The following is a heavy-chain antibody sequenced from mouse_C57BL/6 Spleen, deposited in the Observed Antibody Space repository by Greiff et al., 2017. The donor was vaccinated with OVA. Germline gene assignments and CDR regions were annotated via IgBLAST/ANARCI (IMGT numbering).Heavy chain of an antibody. J-gene: IGHJ2*01. Sequence: EVKLVESGPELVKPGASVKISCKASGYSFTGYYMNWVKQSPEKSLEWIGEINPSTGGTTYNQKFKAKATLTVDKSSSTAYMQLKSLTSEDSAVYYCARGGEGYFDYWGQGTTLTVSS. CDR3: ARGGEGYFDY. CDR2: INPSTGGT. V-gene: IGHV1-42*01. CDR1: GYSFTGYY.